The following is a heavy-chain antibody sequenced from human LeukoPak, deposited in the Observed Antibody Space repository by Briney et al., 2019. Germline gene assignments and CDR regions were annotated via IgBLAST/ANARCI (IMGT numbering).Heavy chain of an antibody. V-gene: IGHV1-18*04. Sequence: ASVKVSCKASGYTFTGYYMHWVRQAPGQGLEWMGWISAYNGNTNYAQKLQGRVTMTTDTSTSTAYMELRSLRSDDTAVYYCARSDYGDYVSRSELDYWGQGTLVTVSS. CDR1: GYTFTGYY. CDR2: ISAYNGNT. J-gene: IGHJ4*02. D-gene: IGHD4-17*01. CDR3: ARSDYGDYVSRSELDY.